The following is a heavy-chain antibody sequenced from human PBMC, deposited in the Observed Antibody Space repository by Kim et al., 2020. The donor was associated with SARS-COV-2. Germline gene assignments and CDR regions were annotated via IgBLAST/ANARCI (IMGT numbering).Heavy chain of an antibody. D-gene: IGHD2-15*01. CDR2: ISSSSSYI. V-gene: IGHV3-21*01. Sequence: GGSLRLSCAASGFTFSSYSMNWVRQAPGKGLEWVSSISSSSSYIYYADSVKGRFTISRDNAKNSLYLQMNSLRAEDTAVYYCAREGGYCSGGSCYFGDYWGRGTLVTVSS. CDR1: GFTFSSYS. CDR3: AREGGYCSGGSCYFGDY. J-gene: IGHJ4*02.